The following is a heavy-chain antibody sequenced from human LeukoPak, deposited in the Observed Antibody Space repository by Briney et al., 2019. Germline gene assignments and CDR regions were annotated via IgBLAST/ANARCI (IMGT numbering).Heavy chain of an antibody. CDR1: GFTFSSYA. CDR2: ISGSGGST. V-gene: IGHV3-23*01. D-gene: IGHD6-19*01. CDR3: AKGAVASNQKPGGY. Sequence: PGGSLRLSCAASGFTFSSYAMSWVRQAPGKGPEWVSAISGSGGSTYYADSVKGRFTISRDNSKNTLYLQMNSLRAEDTAVYYCAKGAVASNQKPGGYWGQGTLVTVSS. J-gene: IGHJ4*02.